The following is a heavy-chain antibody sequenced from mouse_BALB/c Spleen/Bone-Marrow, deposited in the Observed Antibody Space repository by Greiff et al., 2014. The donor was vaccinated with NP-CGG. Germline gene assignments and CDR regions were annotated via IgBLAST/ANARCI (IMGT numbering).Heavy chain of an antibody. CDR3: ARLDGNYRYAMDY. CDR2: IYPGSGST. Sequence: QVQLKESGPELVKPGASVKMSCKASGYTFTDYVITWVKQRTGQGLEWIGEIYPGSGSTYYNEKFKGKATLTADKSSNTAHMQLGSLTSEDSAVYFCARLDGNYRYAMDYWGQGTSVTVSS. CDR1: GYTFTDYV. V-gene: IGHV1-77*01. J-gene: IGHJ4*01. D-gene: IGHD2-1*01.